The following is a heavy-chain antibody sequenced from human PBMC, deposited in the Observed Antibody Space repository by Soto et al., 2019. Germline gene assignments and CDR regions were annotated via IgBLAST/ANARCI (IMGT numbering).Heavy chain of an antibody. CDR3: ASGEDAFFYYGVDA. CDR2: IYDTGISGYTPST. J-gene: IGHJ6*02. CDR1: GGTVTSSH. V-gene: IGHV4-59*02. Sequence: PXETLSLLCTVSGGTVTSSHETGIRSPPGKGLEWIAYIYDTGISGYTPSTSYNPSLKSRVTMSVDTSKSQFSLKLTSVTAADTAVYYCASGEDAFFYYGVDAWGQGITVTVSS.